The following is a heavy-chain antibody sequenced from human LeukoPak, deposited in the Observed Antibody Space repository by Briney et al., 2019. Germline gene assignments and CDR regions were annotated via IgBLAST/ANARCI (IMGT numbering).Heavy chain of an antibody. V-gene: IGHV3-66*01. CDR2: LYSGGDI. J-gene: IGHJ3*01. Sequence: GGSLRLSCAASGFTVSNNYMNWVRQAPGKGLEWVSILYSGGDIYYADSVKGRFTISRDNSKNTLYLQMNSLRAEDTAVYYCARDGVASAGTGDDTFDVWGQGTMVTVSS. CDR1: GFTVSNNY. CDR3: ARDGVASAGTGDDTFDV. D-gene: IGHD6-13*01.